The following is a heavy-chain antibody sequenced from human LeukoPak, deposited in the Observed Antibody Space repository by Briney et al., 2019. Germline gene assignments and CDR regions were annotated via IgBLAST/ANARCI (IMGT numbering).Heavy chain of an antibody. CDR2: INPSGGST. CDR1: GYTFTSYY. CDR3: ATVNDSSGYYYGY. Sequence: GASVKISCKASGYTFTSYYIHWVRQAPGQGLEWMGLINPSGGSTKFAQKFQGRVTMTEDTSTDTAYMELSSLRSEDTAVYYCATVNDSSGYYYGYWGQGTLVTVSS. J-gene: IGHJ4*02. D-gene: IGHD3-22*01. V-gene: IGHV1-46*01.